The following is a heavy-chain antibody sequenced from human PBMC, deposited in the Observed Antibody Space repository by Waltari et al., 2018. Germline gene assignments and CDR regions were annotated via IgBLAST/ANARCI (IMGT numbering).Heavy chain of an antibody. J-gene: IGHJ3*02. Sequence: QVQLQESGPGLVKPSETLSLTCTVSGGSISSYYWSWIRQPAGKGLDWIGRIYTSGSTNYNPSLKSRVTMSVDTSKNQFSLKLSSVTAEDTAVYHCARGHSGSPYDPFDIWGQGTMVIVSS. D-gene: IGHD1-26*01. V-gene: IGHV4-4*07. CDR1: GGSISSYY. CDR2: IYTSGST. CDR3: ARGHSGSPYDPFDI.